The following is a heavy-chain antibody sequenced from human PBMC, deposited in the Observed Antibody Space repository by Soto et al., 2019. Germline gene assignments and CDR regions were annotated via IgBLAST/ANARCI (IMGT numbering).Heavy chain of an antibody. V-gene: IGHV1-69*01. Sequence: QVQLVQSGAEGKKPGSSVKVSCKASGGTLSSSAITGSRQAPGKGLEWMDGFIPIFGTANYAQKFQGRVTITADESTSTAYMELSSLRSEDTAVYYCARAPNWFDPWGQGTLVTVSS. CDR2: FIPIFGTA. CDR3: ARAPNWFDP. J-gene: IGHJ5*02. CDR1: GGTLSSSA.